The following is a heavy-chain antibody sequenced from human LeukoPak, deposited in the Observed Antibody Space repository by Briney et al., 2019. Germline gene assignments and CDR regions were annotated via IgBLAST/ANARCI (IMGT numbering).Heavy chain of an antibody. Sequence: GGSLRLSCAASGFTFSNAWMSWVRQAPGKGLEWVGRIKSKTDGGTTDYAAPVKGRFTISRDDSKNSLYLQMNSLKTEDTAVYYCARLHDYGDYDPDYWGQGTLVTVSS. J-gene: IGHJ4*02. V-gene: IGHV3-15*01. CDR1: GFTFSNAW. CDR2: IKSKTDGGTT. CDR3: ARLHDYGDYDPDY. D-gene: IGHD4-17*01.